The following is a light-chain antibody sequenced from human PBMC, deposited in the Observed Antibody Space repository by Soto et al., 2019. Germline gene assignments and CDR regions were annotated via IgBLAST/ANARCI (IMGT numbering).Light chain of an antibody. J-gene: IGKJ5*01. Sequence: LTQSPDTLSFYHGDRAPLYCRASQSVRSYLAWYQQKPGQAPRLLIYDASNRATGIPARFSGSGSGTDFTLTISSLEPEDFAVYYCQQRSNWPITFCQGTRLEIK. CDR2: DAS. CDR1: QSVRSY. CDR3: QQRSNWPIT. V-gene: IGKV3-11*01.